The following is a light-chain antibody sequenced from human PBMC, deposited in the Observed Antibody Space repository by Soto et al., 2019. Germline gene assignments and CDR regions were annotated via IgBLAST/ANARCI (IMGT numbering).Light chain of an antibody. Sequence: EIVMTQSPATLSMSPGERATLSCRASQSISSNLAWYQQKPGQAPRLLIYGASNRATGIPARFSGGGSETELTLIISSVQSEDFAVYYCQQYDNWPPTYTFGQGTKLELK. CDR2: GAS. CDR1: QSISSN. V-gene: IGKV3-15*01. CDR3: QQYDNWPPTYT. J-gene: IGKJ2*01.